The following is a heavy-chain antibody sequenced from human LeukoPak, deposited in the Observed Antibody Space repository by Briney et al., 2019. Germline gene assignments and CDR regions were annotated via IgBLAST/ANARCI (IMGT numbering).Heavy chain of an antibody. Sequence: PGGSLRLSCAASGFTFSSYAMSWVRQAPGKGLEWVSGISGSGGSTDYADSVKGRVTISRDNSKNTLYLQMNSLRAEDTAVYYCAKAPVYYASGSYVHYWGQGTLVTVSS. V-gene: IGHV3-23*01. CDR3: AKAPVYYASGSYVHY. CDR1: GFTFSSYA. D-gene: IGHD3-10*01. CDR2: ISGSGGST. J-gene: IGHJ4*02.